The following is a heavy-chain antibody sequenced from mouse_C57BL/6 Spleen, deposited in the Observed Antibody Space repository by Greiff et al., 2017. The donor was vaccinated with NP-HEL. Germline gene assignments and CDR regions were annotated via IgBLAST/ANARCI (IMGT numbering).Heavy chain of an antibody. D-gene: IGHD2-1*01. CDR1: GFTFSDYG. CDR3: ARRFYYGNADYFDY. V-gene: IGHV5-17*01. J-gene: IGHJ2*01. CDR2: ISSGSSTI. Sequence: DVMLVESGGGLVKPGGSLKLSCAASGFTFSDYGMHWVRQAPEKGLEWVAYISSGSSTIYYADTVKGRFTISRDNAKNTLFLQMTSLRSEDTAMYYCARRFYYGNADYFDYWGQGTTLTVSS.